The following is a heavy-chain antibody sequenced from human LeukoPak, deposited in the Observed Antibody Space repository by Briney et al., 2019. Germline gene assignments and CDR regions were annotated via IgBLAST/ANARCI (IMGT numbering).Heavy chain of an antibody. CDR1: GRSFNNYY. D-gene: IGHD6-6*01. V-gene: IGHV4-4*07. J-gene: IGHJ6*02. Sequence: PSETLSLTCTVSGRSFNNYYWSWIRQPAGKGLEWIGRINSSGSTNYNPSLKSRVTMSVDTSKRQFSLRVNSVTAADTAVYYCARTGSSAGMDVWGQGTTVNVSS. CDR2: INSSGST. CDR3: ARTGSSAGMDV.